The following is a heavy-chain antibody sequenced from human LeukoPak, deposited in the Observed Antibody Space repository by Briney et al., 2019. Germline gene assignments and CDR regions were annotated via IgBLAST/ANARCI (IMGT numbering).Heavy chain of an antibody. J-gene: IGHJ3*02. CDR1: GFTVSTNY. D-gene: IGHD3-22*01. V-gene: IGHV3-21*01. Sequence: GGSLRLSCAVPGFTVSTNYMSWVRLAPGKGLEWVSSISGSSSHVWYADSVKGRFTSSRDNAKNSLYLQMSSLRVEDTAVYYCARDQYYSDSSGYPYDIWGQGTMVTVSS. CDR3: ARDQYYSDSSGYPYDI. CDR2: ISGSSSHV.